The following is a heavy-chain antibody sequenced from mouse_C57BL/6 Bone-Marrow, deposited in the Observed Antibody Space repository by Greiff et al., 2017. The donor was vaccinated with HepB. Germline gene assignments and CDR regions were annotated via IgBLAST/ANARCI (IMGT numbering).Heavy chain of an antibody. CDR2: ISAGGSYT. Sequence: EVKVVESGGGLVKPGGSLKLSCAASGFTFSSYAMSWVRQTPEKRLEWVATISAGGSYTYYPDNVKGRFTFSRDNAKNNLYLHMSHLKSEDTAMYYCAIYYDCDWFAYWGQGNLVTVSA. CDR1: GFTFSSYA. V-gene: IGHV5-4*03. CDR3: AIYYDCDWFAY. D-gene: IGHD2-4*01. J-gene: IGHJ3*01.